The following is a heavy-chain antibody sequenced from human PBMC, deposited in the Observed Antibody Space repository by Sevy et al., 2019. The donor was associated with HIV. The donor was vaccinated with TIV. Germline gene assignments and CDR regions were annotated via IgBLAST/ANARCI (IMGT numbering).Heavy chain of an antibody. CDR1: GFPFRNYG. CDR2: IWYDGRNY. CDR3: AKDFDSIAMPAFPDN. V-gene: IGHV3-33*06. J-gene: IGHJ4*02. Sequence: GGSLRLSCAASGFPFRNYGMHWVRQVPGKGLDWVAVIWYDGRNYDYAESVKGRFSVSRDNSKNTLYLEMKSLRPEDTAVYFCAKDFDSIAMPAFPDNWGQGTLVTVSS. D-gene: IGHD3-9*01.